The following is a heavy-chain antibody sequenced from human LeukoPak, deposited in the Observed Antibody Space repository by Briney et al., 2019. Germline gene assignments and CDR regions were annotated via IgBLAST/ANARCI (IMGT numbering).Heavy chain of an antibody. V-gene: IGHV4-39*01. CDR2: IYYSGST. D-gene: IGHD2-2*01. CDR3: ATPRRGYCSSTSCPHDAFDI. J-gene: IGHJ3*02. CDR1: GGSVSSGSYY. Sequence: TSETLSLTCTVSGGSVSSGSYYWGWIRQAPGKGLEWIGSIYYSGSTYYNPSLKSRLTISVDTSKNQFSLRLSSVTAADTAVYYCATPRRGYCSSTSCPHDAFDIWGQGTMVTVSS.